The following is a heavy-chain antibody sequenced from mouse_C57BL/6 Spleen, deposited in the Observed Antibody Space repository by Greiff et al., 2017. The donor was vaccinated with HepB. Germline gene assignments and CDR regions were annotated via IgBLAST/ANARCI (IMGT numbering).Heavy chain of an antibody. CDR3: ARLYDYDDWYFDV. V-gene: IGHV1-81*01. CDR2: IYPRSGNT. CDR1: GYTFTSYG. J-gene: IGHJ1*03. D-gene: IGHD2-4*01. Sequence: QVHVKQSGAELARPGASVKLSCKASGYTFTSYGISWVKQRTGQGLEWIGEIYPRSGNTYYNEKFKGKATLTADKSSSTAYMELRSLTSEDSAVYFCARLYDYDDWYFDVWGTGTTVTVSS.